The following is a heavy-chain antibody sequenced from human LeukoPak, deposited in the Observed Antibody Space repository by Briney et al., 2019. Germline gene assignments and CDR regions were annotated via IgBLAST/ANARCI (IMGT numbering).Heavy chain of an antibody. CDR3: ARHPRYCSGGSCYGLTWGRDYFDY. CDR2: INHSGGT. D-gene: IGHD2-15*01. J-gene: IGHJ4*02. CDR1: GGSFSGYY. V-gene: IGHV4-34*01. Sequence: SETLSLTCAVYGGSFSGYYWSWIRQPPGKGLEWIGEINHSGGTNYNPSLKSRVTISVDTSKNQFSLKLSSVTAADTAVYYCARHPRYCSGGSCYGLTWGRDYFDYWGQGTLVTVSS.